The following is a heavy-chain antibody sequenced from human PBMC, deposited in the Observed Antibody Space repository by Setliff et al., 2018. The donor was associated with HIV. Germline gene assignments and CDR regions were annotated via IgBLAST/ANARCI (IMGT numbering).Heavy chain of an antibody. V-gene: IGHV3-49*01. Sequence: PGGSLRLSCTTSGFTSGDYPMGWFRQAPGKGLEWVSFIRTKAYGGTTEYTASVEGRFSISRDDSKSIVYLQMNSLRTEDTAVYYCTRGGRPTDEYVWFDPWGQGTLVTVSS. CDR3: TRGGRPTDEYVWFDP. CDR1: GFTSGDYP. CDR2: IRTKAYGGTT. J-gene: IGHJ5*02. D-gene: IGHD4-17*01.